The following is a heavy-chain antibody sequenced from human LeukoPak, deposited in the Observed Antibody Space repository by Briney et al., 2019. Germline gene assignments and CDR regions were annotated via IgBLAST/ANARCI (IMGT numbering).Heavy chain of an antibody. J-gene: IGHJ4*02. Sequence: PSQTLSLTCTVSGGSISSGGYYWSWIRQPPGKGLEWIGYIYHSGSTYYNPSLKSRVTISVDRSKNQFSLKLSSVTAADTAVYYCARDGGSCLRYFDYWGQGTLVTVSS. CDR1: GGSISSGGYY. CDR3: ARDGGSCLRYFDY. V-gene: IGHV4-30-2*01. D-gene: IGHD2-15*01. CDR2: IYHSGST.